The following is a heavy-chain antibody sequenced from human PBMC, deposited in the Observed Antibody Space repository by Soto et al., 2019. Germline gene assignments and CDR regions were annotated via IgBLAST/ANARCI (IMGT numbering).Heavy chain of an antibody. CDR2: IYYSGST. CDR3: ASIPDDYYYYYGMDV. Sequence: PSETLSLTCTVSGGSISSGGYYWSWIRQHPGKGLEWIGYIYYSGSTYYNPSLKSRVTTSVDTSKNQFSLKLSSVTAADTAVYHCASIPDDYYYYYGMDVWGQGTTVTVSS. CDR1: GGSISSGGYY. J-gene: IGHJ6*02. V-gene: IGHV4-31*03.